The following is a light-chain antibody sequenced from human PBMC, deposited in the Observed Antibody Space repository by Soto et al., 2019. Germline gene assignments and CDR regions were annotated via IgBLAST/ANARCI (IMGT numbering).Light chain of an antibody. J-gene: IGKJ2*01. Sequence: IQMTQSPSSLSASVGDRVTITCRASQRIGTYLNWYQQRPGKAPKLLISPISTLQRGVPSRFSGSGSGTDFTLTITGLHPEDFATYYCQQSYSTPYTLGQGTKLEIK. CDR3: QQSYSTPYT. V-gene: IGKV1-39*01. CDR2: PIS. CDR1: QRIGTY.